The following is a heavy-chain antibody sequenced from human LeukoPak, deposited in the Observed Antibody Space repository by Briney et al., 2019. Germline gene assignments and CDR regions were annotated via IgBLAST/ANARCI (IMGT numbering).Heavy chain of an antibody. Sequence: GRSLRLSCAASGFTFSNYGMHWVRQAPGKGLAWVAVIYYDGSTTYYADSVKGRFTISRDNSMSTLYLQMNSLRAEDTAVYYCATGPQSAAAGIFDYWGQGTLVTVSS. J-gene: IGHJ4*02. V-gene: IGHV3-33*01. D-gene: IGHD6-13*01. CDR2: IYYDGSTT. CDR3: ATGPQSAAAGIFDY. CDR1: GFTFSNYG.